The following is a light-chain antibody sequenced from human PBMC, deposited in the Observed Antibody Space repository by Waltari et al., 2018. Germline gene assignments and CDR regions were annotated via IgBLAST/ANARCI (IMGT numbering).Light chain of an antibody. CDR3: AAWDYSLDGHVL. V-gene: IGLV1-44*01. CDR2: RNN. J-gene: IGLJ2*01. CDR1: TSTVGSHS. Sequence: QSVLPQPPSASGPPGQRVTISCSGSTSTVGSHSVNWYQQVPGTAPKLLIYRNNQRPSGVPDRFSGSKSGTSASLAISGLQSEDEADYYCAAWDYSLDGHVLFGGGTKLTVL.